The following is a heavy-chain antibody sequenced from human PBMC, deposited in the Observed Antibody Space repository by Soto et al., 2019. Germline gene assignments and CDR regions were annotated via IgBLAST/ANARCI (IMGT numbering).Heavy chain of an antibody. D-gene: IGHD2-2*03. Sequence: DVQLVESGGGLVKPGGSLRLSCAASGFNFHTYTMTWVRQAPGKGLEWVSYISGTSETIFYADSVKGRFTISRDNDKNSLYLRLNSLRDEETAVYYCATGYCRSDNCHFTHWGQGTLVTVSS. CDR1: GFNFHTYT. J-gene: IGHJ4*02. CDR2: ISGTSETI. V-gene: IGHV3-48*02. CDR3: ATGYCRSDNCHFTH.